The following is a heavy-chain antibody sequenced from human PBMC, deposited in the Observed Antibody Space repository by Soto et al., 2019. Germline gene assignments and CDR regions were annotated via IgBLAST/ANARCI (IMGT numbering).Heavy chain of an antibody. CDR3: ARVLASPHINHFDY. D-gene: IGHD1-20*01. Sequence: SETLSLTCTVSAGSISSYYWSWIRQPPGKGLAWIGYIYYSGSTNYNPSLKSRVTISVDTPKNQFSLKLSSVTAADTAVYYCARVLASPHINHFDYCGQGTLVTVSS. CDR1: AGSISSYY. V-gene: IGHV4-59*01. CDR2: IYYSGST. J-gene: IGHJ4*02.